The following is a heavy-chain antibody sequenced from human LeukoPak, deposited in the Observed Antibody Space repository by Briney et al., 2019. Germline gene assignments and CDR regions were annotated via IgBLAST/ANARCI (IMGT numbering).Heavy chain of an antibody. D-gene: IGHD6-13*01. J-gene: IGHJ6*03. CDR3: ARDWERKWQQLTNYYYYYMDV. Sequence: GRSLRLSCAASGFTFSSYGMHWVRQAPGKGLEWVAFIRYDGSNKYYADSVKGRFTISRDNSKNTLYLQMNSLRAEDTAVYYCARDWERKWQQLTNYYYYYMDVWGKGTTVTVSS. V-gene: IGHV3-30*02. CDR2: IRYDGSNK. CDR1: GFTFSSYG.